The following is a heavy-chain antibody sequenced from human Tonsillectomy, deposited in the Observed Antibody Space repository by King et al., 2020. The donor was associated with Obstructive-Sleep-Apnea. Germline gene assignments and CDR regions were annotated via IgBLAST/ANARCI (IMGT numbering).Heavy chain of an antibody. Sequence: QLVQSRAEVKKPGESLRISCQGSGYRFASYWISWVRQMPGKGLEWMGKIDPSDSYTTYNPSFQGHVTISADKSINTAYLQWTSLQASDTAMYYCARHENNYDPFDSWGQGTLGTVSS. CDR3: ARHENNYDPFDS. CDR1: GYRFASYW. V-gene: IGHV5-10-1*01. J-gene: IGHJ4*02. D-gene: IGHD3-22*01. CDR2: IDPSDSYT.